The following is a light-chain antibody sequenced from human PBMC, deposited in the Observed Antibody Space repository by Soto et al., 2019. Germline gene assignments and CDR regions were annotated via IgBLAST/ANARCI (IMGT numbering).Light chain of an antibody. J-gene: IGKJ5*01. V-gene: IGKV1-9*01. CDR1: QGISSY. CDR3: QQLNSYPPT. CDR2: AAS. Sequence: IQLTQSPSSLSASVGDRVTITCRASQGISSYLAWYQQKPGKAPKLLIYAASTLQSGVPSRFSGSGSGTDFTLTISRLQPEYFATYYCQQLNSYPPTFGQGTRLEIK.